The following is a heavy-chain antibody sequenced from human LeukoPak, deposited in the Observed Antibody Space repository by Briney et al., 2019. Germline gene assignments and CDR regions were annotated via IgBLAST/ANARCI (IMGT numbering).Heavy chain of an antibody. CDR3: ARIRDGYIGGAFDI. CDR2: ISSSSSYI. CDR1: GSTFSSYR. V-gene: IGHV3-21*01. Sequence: GGSLKLSCAASGSTFSSYRMNWVRQAPGKGLEWVSSISSSSSYIYYADSVKGRFTISRDNAKNSLYLQMNSLRAEDTAVYYCARIRDGYIGGAFDIWGQGTMVTVSS. D-gene: IGHD5-24*01. J-gene: IGHJ3*02.